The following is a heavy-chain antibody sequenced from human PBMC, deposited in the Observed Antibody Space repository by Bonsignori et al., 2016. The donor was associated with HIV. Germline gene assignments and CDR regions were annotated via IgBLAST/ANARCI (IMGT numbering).Heavy chain of an antibody. CDR2: ISAYNGNT. Sequence: WVRQAPGQGLEWMGWISAYNGNTNYAQKLQGRVTMTTDTSTSTAYMELRSLRSDDTAVYYCARDVEEGGITIFGVSRNWFDPWGQGTLVTVSS. V-gene: IGHV1-18*01. J-gene: IGHJ5*02. D-gene: IGHD3-3*01. CDR3: ARDVEEGGITIFGVSRNWFDP.